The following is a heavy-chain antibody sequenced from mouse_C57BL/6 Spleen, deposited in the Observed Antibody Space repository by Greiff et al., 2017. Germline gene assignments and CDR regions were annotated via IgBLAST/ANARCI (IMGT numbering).Heavy chain of an antibody. J-gene: IGHJ1*03. D-gene: IGHD1-3*01. CDR2: IDPSDSYT. V-gene: IGHV1-69*01. Sequence: QVQLQQPGAELVMPGASVKLSCKASGYTFTSYWMHWVKQRPGHGLEWIGEIDPSDSYTNYNQKFKGKSTLTVDKSSSTAYMQLSSLTSEDSAVYYCARSSGWYFDVWGTGTTGTVSS. CDR3: ARSSGWYFDV. CDR1: GYTFTSYW.